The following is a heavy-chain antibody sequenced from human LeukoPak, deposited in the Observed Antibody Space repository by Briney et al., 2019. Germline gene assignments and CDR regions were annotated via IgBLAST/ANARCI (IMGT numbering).Heavy chain of an antibody. CDR2: ISYDGSNK. D-gene: IGHD4-17*01. CDR1: GFTFSSYA. V-gene: IGHV3-30-3*01. CDR3: AREGATVTTSVRRFDY. Sequence: GGSLRLSCAASGFTFSSYAMHWVRQAPGKGLEWVAVISYDGSNKYYADSVKGRFIISRDNSKNTLYLQMNSLRAEDTAVYYCAREGATVTTSVRRFDYWGQGTLVTVSS. J-gene: IGHJ4*02.